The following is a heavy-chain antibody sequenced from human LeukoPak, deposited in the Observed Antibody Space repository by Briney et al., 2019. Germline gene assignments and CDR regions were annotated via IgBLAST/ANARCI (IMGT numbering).Heavy chain of an antibody. CDR1: GYTLTELS. V-gene: IGHV1-24*01. D-gene: IGHD5-12*01. CDR3: ATGTPLVRGDYDWWYYYYYYMDV. J-gene: IGHJ6*03. CDR2: FDPEDGET. Sequence: ASVKVSCKVSGYTLTELSMHWVRQAPGKGLEWMGGFDPEDGETIYAQKFQGRVTMTEDTSTDTAYMELGSLRSGDTAVYYCATGTPLVRGDYDWWYYYYYYMDVWGKGTTVTISS.